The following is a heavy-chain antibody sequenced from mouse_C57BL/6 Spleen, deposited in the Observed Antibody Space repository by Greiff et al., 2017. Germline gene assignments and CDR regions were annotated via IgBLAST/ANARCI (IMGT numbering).Heavy chain of an antibody. V-gene: IGHV1-62-2*01. Sequence: QVQLQQSGAELVKPGASVKLSCKASGYTFTGYRIHWVKQRPGQGLEWIGWFYPGSGSTKYNEKFKDKATLTADKSSSTVYMQLSRLTSEDSAVYYCARRDDARTNGAMDYWGQGTSVTVSS. CDR2: FYPGSGST. J-gene: IGHJ4*01. CDR1: GYTFTGYR. D-gene: IGHD5-1*01. CDR3: ARRDDARTNGAMDY.